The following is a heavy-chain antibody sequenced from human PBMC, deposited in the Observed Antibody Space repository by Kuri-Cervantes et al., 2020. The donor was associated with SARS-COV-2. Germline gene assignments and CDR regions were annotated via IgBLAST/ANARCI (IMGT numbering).Heavy chain of an antibody. Sequence: GESLKISCAASGFRFSDYGMNWVRQGPEKGLECVAYISSSSTSIYYADSAKGRFTISRDNAKNSLYLQMDSLRDEDTAVYYCARDSGWFEGRVRWFDPWGQGTLVTVSS. D-gene: IGHD6-19*01. V-gene: IGHV3-48*02. CDR3: ARDSGWFEGRVRWFDP. CDR2: ISSSSTSI. J-gene: IGHJ5*02. CDR1: GFRFSDYG.